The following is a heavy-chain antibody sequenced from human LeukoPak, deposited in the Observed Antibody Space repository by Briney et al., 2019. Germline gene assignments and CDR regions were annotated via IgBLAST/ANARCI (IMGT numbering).Heavy chain of an antibody. D-gene: IGHD3-3*01. CDR1: GFLFRDYG. Sequence: GGSLRLSCAASGFLFRDYGMNWVRQAPGKGLEWVTFIRYDGSKQYYADSVKGRFTISKDNSKNTVSLQMNSLRVEDTAIYYCAKDGVIYDFWKGYFDHWGQGALVTVSS. CDR2: IRYDGSKQ. V-gene: IGHV3-30*02. CDR3: AKDGVIYDFWKGYFDH. J-gene: IGHJ4*02.